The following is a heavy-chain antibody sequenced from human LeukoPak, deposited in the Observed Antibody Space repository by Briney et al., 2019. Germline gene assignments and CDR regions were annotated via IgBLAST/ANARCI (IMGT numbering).Heavy chain of an antibody. CDR2: IDASGRNA. Sequence: GGSLRLSCAASGFTFSNFGMAWVRQAPGKGQEWVSAIDASGRNAHYAGSVKGRFSISRDNSKNTLILQMNSLRVEDTAVYYCAKALYDSTGDGYWGQGTLVTISS. CDR1: GFTFSNFG. D-gene: IGHD7-27*01. V-gene: IGHV3-23*01. J-gene: IGHJ4*02. CDR3: AKALYDSTGDGY.